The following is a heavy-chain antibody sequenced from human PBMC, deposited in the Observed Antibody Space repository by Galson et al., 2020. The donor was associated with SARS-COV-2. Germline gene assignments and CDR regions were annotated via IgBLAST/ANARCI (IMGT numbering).Heavy chain of an antibody. CDR1: GGSMSSYY. J-gene: IGHJ2*01. CDR3: ARDSSGSYYPNWYFDL. D-gene: IGHD1-26*01. CDR2: IYYSGST. V-gene: IGHV4-59*01. Sequence: SETLSLTCNVSGGSMSSYYWSWIRQPPKKGLEWIGYIYYSGSTSYNPSPKRRVTISVATSKNHFSLKLSSGTAADTAVYYCARDSSGSYYPNWYFDLWGRGTLVTVSS.